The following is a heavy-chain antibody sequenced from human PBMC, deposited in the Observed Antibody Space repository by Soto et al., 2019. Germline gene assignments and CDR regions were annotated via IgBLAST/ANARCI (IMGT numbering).Heavy chain of an antibody. V-gene: IGHV3-23*01. J-gene: IGHJ4*02. CDR2: ISANGQGI. D-gene: IGHD1-7*01. CDR1: GFTFSSYA. CDR3: AKDRNYPRDYFHY. Sequence: SGGSLRLSCAASGFTFSSYALSWVRQAPGKGLEWVSAISANGQGIYYADSVRGRFTISRDNSKNTIFLHMDSLRAEDTAVYYCAKDRNYPRDYFHYWGQGTLVTVSS.